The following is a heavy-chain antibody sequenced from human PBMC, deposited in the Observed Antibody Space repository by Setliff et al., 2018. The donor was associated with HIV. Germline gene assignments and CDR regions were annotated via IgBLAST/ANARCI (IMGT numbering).Heavy chain of an antibody. CDR3: ANLWELGA. CDR1: GFAFSNYW. J-gene: IGHJ5*02. D-gene: IGHD3-16*01. V-gene: IGHV3-7*03. Sequence: GGSLRLSCAASGFAFSNYWMDWVRQAPGKGLEWVATIKQDGSEIYYMDSVKGRFTISRDNARTSLFLEMRSLRDEDTAVYLCANLWELGAWGQGTLVTVSS. CDR2: IKQDGSEI.